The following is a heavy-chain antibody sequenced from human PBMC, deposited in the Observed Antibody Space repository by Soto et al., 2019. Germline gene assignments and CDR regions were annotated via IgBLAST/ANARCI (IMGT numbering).Heavy chain of an antibody. CDR1: GFPFSSYW. CDR3: ASVVHFDISGFGL. Sequence: PGGSLRLSCAASGFPFSSYWVHWVRQVPGKGLVWVSRISYDGTSLTYADSVKGRFTVSRDNARKMLYLQMNSLRADDTAVYYCASVVHFDISGFGLSGQGSMVTLAS. D-gene: IGHD3-22*01. V-gene: IGHV3-74*03. CDR2: ISYDGTSL. J-gene: IGHJ3*01.